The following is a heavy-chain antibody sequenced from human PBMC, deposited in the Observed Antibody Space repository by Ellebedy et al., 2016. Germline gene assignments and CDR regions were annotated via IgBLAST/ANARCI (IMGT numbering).Heavy chain of an antibody. V-gene: IGHV1-18*01. CDR2: ISPYNGNK. D-gene: IGHD3-10*01. CDR3: AIIGGSGPYYKGGDFDH. Sequence: ASVKVSCKASGYIFTDYSITWVRQAPGQGLEWVGWISPYNGNKIYASALRDRITMTTDTSTSTGYMELRSLRSDDTAVYYCAIIGGSGPYYKGGDFDHWGQGALVTVSS. J-gene: IGHJ4*02. CDR1: GYIFTDYS.